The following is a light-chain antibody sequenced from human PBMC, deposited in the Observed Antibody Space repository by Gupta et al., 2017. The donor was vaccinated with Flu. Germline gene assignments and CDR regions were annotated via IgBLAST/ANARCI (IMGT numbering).Light chain of an antibody. V-gene: IGKV1-39*01. CDR1: QSISSY. CDR2: AAS. Sequence: DIQMTQSPSSLSASVGDRVTITCRASQSISSYLNWYQQKPGKAPKLLIYAASSLQSRVPSRFSGSGSGTDFTLTISSLQPEDFATYYCQQSYSTPLMYTFGQGTKLEIK. J-gene: IGKJ2*01. CDR3: QQSYSTPLMYT.